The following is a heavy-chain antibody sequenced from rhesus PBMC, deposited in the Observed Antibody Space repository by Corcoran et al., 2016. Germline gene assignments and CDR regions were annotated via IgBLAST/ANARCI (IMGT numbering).Heavy chain of an antibody. CDR1: GGSISSSNW. J-gene: IGHJ4*01. V-gene: IGHV4S19*01. D-gene: IGHD3-28*01. CDR2: IRGSRGST. CDR3: ARVGWLLPFDY. Sequence: QVQLQESGPGLVKPSETLSLTCAVSGGSISSSNWWSWIRQPPGKGLEWIGYIRGSRGSTYHNPARESRVTISKDTAKNQFSLKLSSVTAADTAVYYCARVGWLLPFDYWGQGVLVTVSS.